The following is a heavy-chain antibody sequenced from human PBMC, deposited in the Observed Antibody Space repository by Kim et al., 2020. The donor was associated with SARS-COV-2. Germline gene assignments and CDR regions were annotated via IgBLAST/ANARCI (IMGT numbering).Heavy chain of an antibody. V-gene: IGHV4-34*01. CDR1: GGSFSGYY. Sequence: SETLSLTCAVYGGSFSGYYWSWIRQPPGKGLEWIGEINHSGSTNYNPSLKSRVTISVDTSKNQFSLKLSSVTAADTAVYYCERRPGGDGLYGMDVWGQGTTGTVSS. J-gene: IGHJ6*02. D-gene: IGHD4-17*01. CDR3: ERRPGGDGLYGMDV. CDR2: INHSGST.